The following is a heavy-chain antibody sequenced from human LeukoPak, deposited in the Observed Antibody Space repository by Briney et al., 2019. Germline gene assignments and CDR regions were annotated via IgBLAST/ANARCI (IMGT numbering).Heavy chain of an antibody. V-gene: IGHV4-30-2*03. CDR2: VYQSGTT. CDR1: GGSISSGGYS. Sequence: PSQTLSLTCAVSGGSISSGGYSWSWIRQPPGAGLEWIGSVYQSGTTYYNPSLKSRVTTSVDMSKNQFSLRLRPVTAADTAVYYCARIFDCWGQGTLVTVSS. CDR3: ARIFDC. J-gene: IGHJ4*02.